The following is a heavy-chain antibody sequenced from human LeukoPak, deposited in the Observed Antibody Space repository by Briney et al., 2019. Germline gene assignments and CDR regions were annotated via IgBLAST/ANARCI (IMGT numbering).Heavy chain of an antibody. D-gene: IGHD3-9*01. CDR2: IIPIFGTA. CDR3: ARDQAWKTLLRYFDHYYFDY. J-gene: IGHJ4*02. V-gene: IGHV1-69*06. CDR1: GGTSSSYA. Sequence: ASVKVSCKASGGTSSSYAISWVRQAPGQGLEWMGGIIPIFGTANYAQKFQGRVTITADKSTSTAYMELSSLRSEDTAVYYCARDQAWKTLLRYFDHYYFDYWGQGTLVTVSS.